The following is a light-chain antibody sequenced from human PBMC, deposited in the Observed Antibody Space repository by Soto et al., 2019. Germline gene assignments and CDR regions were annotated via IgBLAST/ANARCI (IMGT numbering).Light chain of an antibody. V-gene: IGKV1-5*01. CDR3: QRQTNTSYPWM. CDR1: QGISTW. CDR2: DAS. Sequence: IQLTQSPSSLSASLGDRVTITCRASQGISTWMAWYQQKPGKAPKLLVYDASTLQSGVASRFSGSGSGTEFTLIISGLQPDDSATDYYQRQTNTSYPWMFGQGTKVDIK. J-gene: IGKJ1*01.